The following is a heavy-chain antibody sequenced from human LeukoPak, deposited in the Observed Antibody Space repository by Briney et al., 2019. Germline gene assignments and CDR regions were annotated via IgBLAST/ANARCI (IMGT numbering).Heavy chain of an antibody. D-gene: IGHD3-22*01. CDR3: ARGGDVGYYYDSSGSTFDY. Sequence: ASVKVSCKASGYTFTGYYMHWVRQAPGQGLEWMGWINPNSGGTNYAQKFQGRVTMTRDTSISTAYMELSRLRSDDTAVYYCARGGDVGYYYDSSGSTFDYWGQGTLVTVSS. V-gene: IGHV1-2*02. CDR2: INPNSGGT. CDR1: GYTFTGYY. J-gene: IGHJ4*02.